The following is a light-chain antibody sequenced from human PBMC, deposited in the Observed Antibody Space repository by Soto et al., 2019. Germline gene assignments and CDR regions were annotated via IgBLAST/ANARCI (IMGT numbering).Light chain of an antibody. CDR2: DAS. V-gene: IGKV1-5*01. J-gene: IGKJ2*01. CDR1: QSMSTL. Sequence: DIQMTQSPSTLSASVGDRVTITCRASQSMSTLLAWYQQKPGKAPKLLIYDASSLENGDPARFSGSGSGTEFTLASSSLQSDDFATYYCQQYKSPPYTFGQGTRLEIK. CDR3: QQYKSPPYT.